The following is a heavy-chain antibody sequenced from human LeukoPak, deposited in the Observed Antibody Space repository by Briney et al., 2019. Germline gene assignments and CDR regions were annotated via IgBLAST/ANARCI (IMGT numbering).Heavy chain of an antibody. D-gene: IGHD4-23*01. CDR2: IYHNGAT. Sequence: SETLSLTCTVSGDSISNRNCWTWVRQPPGKGLEWIGEIYHNGATNYKLSLKSRVTMSLDKSKNQFSLKLNSVTAADTAVYYCVRNAGNSDYDSWGQGTLVTVSS. CDR1: GDSISNRNC. V-gene: IGHV4-4*02. CDR3: VRNAGNSDYDS. J-gene: IGHJ4*02.